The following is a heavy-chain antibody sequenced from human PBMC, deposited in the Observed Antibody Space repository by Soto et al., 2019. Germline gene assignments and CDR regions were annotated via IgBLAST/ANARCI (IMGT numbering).Heavy chain of an antibody. CDR2: INHSGTT. J-gene: IGHJ4*02. Sequence: QVQLQQWGAGLLKPSETLSLTCAVSGGPLSHYYWCWIRQPPGKGLEWIGEINHSGTTNYNPSRKSRVTISVETSKNQFSLMLSSVTAADPAVYYCARTDYFPRWGQGTLVTVSS. D-gene: IGHD3-9*01. CDR3: ARTDYFPR. V-gene: IGHV4-34*01. CDR1: GGPLSHYY.